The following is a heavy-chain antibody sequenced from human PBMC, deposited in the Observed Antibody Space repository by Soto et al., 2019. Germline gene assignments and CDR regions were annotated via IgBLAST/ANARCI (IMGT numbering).Heavy chain of an antibody. CDR2: IYASGST. CDR1: GGSISSYY. Sequence: SETLSLTCTVSGGSISSYYWSWIRQPAGKGLEWIGRIYASGSTNYNPSLKSRVTMSVDTSKNQFSLKLSSVTAADTAVYYCARDGYSSSWYFIAGWFDPWGQGTLVTVSS. J-gene: IGHJ5*02. V-gene: IGHV4-4*07. D-gene: IGHD6-13*01. CDR3: ARDGYSSSWYFIAGWFDP.